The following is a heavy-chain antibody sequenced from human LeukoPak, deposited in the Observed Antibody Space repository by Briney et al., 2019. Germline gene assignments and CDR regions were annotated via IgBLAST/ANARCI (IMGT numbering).Heavy chain of an antibody. V-gene: IGHV4-39*01. CDR3: ASFIPGGHVS. CDR1: GGSISSSSYY. D-gene: IGHD3-16*01. J-gene: IGHJ5*02. CDR2: IYYSGST. Sequence: PSETLSLTCSVSGGSISSSSYYWGWIRQPPGKGLEWIGSIYYSGSTYYNPSLKSRVTISVDTSKNQFSLKLSSVTAADTAVYYCASFIPGGHVSWGQGTLVTVSS.